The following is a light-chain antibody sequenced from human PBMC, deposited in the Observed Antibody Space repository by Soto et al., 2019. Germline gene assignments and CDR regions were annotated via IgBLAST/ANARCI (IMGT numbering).Light chain of an antibody. CDR2: RAS. Sequence: EIVMTQSPATLSLSPGERATLSCRASQSISINLAWYQQKPGRAPRLLIYRASTRAPGVPARFSGSGSGTDFTLTISSLQSEDFAVYYCQHYNNWPPINFGGGTKVEL. V-gene: IGKV3-15*01. J-gene: IGKJ4*01. CDR3: QHYNNWPPIN. CDR1: QSISIN.